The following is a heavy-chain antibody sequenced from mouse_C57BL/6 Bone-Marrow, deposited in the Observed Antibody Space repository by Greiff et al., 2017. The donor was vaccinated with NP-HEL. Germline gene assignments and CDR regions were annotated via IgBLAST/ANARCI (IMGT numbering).Heavy chain of an antibody. Sequence: VQRVESGAELAKPGASVKLSCKASGYTFTSYWMHWVKQRPGQGLEWIGYINPSSGYTKYNQKFKDKATLTADKSSSTAYMQLSSLTYEDSAVYYCASNYYGSRSSWFAYWGQGTLVTVSA. CDR1: GYTFTSYW. CDR3: ASNYYGSRSSWFAY. CDR2: INPSSGYT. V-gene: IGHV1-7*01. J-gene: IGHJ3*01. D-gene: IGHD1-1*01.